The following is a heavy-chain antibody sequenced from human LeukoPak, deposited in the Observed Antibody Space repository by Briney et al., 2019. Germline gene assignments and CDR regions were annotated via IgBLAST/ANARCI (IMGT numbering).Heavy chain of an antibody. CDR3: ARRYIYSSGLNY. D-gene: IGHD6-19*01. J-gene: IGHJ4*02. CDR2: INHSGST. V-gene: IGHV4-34*01. Sequence: RSETLSLTCAVYGGSFSGYYWSWIRQPPGKGLEWIGEINHSGSTNYNPSLKSRVTISVDTSKNQFSLKLSSVTAADTAVYFCARRYIYSSGLNYWGQGTLVTVSS. CDR1: GGSFSGYY.